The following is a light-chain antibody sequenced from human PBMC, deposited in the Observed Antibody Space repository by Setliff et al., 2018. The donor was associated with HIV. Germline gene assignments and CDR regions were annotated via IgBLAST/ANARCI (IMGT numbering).Light chain of an antibody. CDR1: SSNIGSNT. J-gene: IGLJ3*02. CDR2: ANT. V-gene: IGLV1-40*01. Sequence: QSVLTQPPSAFGTPGQRVTISCSGSSSNIGSNTVNWYQQLPGTAPKLLIYANTNRPSGVPDRFSGSKSGTSPSLAITGLQAEDEADYYCQSYDSSLSGWVFGGGTKVTVL. CDR3: QSYDSSLSGWV.